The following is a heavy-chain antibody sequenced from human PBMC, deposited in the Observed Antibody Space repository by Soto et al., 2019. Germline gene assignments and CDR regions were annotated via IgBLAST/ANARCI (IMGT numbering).Heavy chain of an antibody. Sequence: SETLSLTCTVSGGSISSYYWSWIRQPPGKGLEWIGYIYYSGSTNYNPSLKSRVTISVDTSKNQFSLKLSSVTAADTAVYYCARLRNWIVGLPVGWFDPWGQGTLVTVYS. CDR2: IYYSGST. J-gene: IGHJ5*02. D-gene: IGHD1-26*01. CDR1: GGSISSYY. V-gene: IGHV4-59*01. CDR3: ARLRNWIVGLPVGWFDP.